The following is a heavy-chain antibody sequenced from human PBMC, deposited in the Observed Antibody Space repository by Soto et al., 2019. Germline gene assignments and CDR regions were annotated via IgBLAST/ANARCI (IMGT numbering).Heavy chain of an antibody. J-gene: IGHJ5*02. CDR1: GGTISGYY. CDR3: ARGQRSPDWFHX. D-gene: IGHD2-2*01. V-gene: IGHV4-4*07. Sequence: SETLSLTCSVSGGTISGYYWTWIRQPAGKGLEWIVRIYSSGNTKYNPSLQSRVTMSLDTSNNQFSLRLTSVTAADTAVYYCARGQRSPDWFHXWGQGTVVTVSX. CDR2: IYSSGNT.